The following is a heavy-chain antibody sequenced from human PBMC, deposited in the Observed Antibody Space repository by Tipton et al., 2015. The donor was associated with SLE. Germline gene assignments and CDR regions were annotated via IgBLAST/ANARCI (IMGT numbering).Heavy chain of an antibody. Sequence: SLRLSCAASGFTFSSYSMSWVRQAPGKGLEWLSYISSSSSTISYADSVEGRFTISRDNAKNSLYLQLNSLRADDTAVYYCARALGSTIGSFYAGYWGQGTQVTASS. CDR2: ISSSSSTI. V-gene: IGHV3-48*01. J-gene: IGHJ4*02. CDR1: GFTFSSYS. D-gene: IGHD1-26*01. CDR3: ARALGSTIGSFYAGY.